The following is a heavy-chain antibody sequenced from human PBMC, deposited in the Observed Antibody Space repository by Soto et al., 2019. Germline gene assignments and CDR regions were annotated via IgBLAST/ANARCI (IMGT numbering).Heavy chain of an antibody. Sequence: PGGSLRLSCAASGFAFTNFAMSWVRQAPGKGLEWVSAISGSGGSTFYADSVKGRFTISRDNSKNILYLRLNSLRAEDTAVYYCAKVRLSDYYLYYGLAVWGQGTTVTVSS. CDR2: ISGSGGST. CDR3: AKVRLSDYYLYYGLAV. D-gene: IGHD3-10*01. J-gene: IGHJ6*02. CDR1: GFAFTNFA. V-gene: IGHV3-23*01.